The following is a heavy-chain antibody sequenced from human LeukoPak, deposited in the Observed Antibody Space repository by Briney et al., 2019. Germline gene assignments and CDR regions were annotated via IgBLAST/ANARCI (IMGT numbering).Heavy chain of an antibody. Sequence: GGSLRLSCAASGFTFSSYAMSWVRQAPGKGLEWVSAISGSGGSTYYADSVKGRFTISRDNSKNTLYLQMNSLRAEDTAVYYCARDQVEFDILTGPGAYWGQGTLVTVSS. V-gene: IGHV3-23*01. D-gene: IGHD3-9*01. CDR3: ARDQVEFDILTGPGAY. CDR1: GFTFSSYA. CDR2: ISGSGGST. J-gene: IGHJ4*02.